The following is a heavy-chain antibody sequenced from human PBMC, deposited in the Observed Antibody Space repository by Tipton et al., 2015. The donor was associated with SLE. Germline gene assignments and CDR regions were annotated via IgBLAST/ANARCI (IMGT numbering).Heavy chain of an antibody. Sequence: TLSLTCTVSGASMSSDDYYWTWIRQHPGKGLEWIGHIFKSGETSYRPSLKSRVTMSVATSKNQFSLTLNYVTATAASVYFCARDPWGYAFWSGSTLGYMDAWGNGSSVTVSS. CDR1: GASMSSDDYY. J-gene: IGHJ6*03. CDR2: IFKSGET. V-gene: IGHV4-31*03. D-gene: IGHD3-3*01. CDR3: ARDPWGYAFWSGSTLGYMDA.